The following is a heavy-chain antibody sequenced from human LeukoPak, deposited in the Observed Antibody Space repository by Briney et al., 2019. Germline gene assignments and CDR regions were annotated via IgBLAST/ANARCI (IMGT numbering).Heavy chain of an antibody. D-gene: IGHD3-22*01. CDR1: GFTFSTYA. V-gene: IGHV3-23*01. Sequence: GGSLRLSCAASGFTFSTYAMSWVRQAPGKGLEWVSGISGSGGSIYYADSVKGRFTISRDNSKNTLYLQMNSLSPEDTAVFYCAKDHYYDSSGYYYWDYFDYWGQRTLVTVSS. CDR3: AKDHYYDSSGYYYWDYFDY. J-gene: IGHJ4*02. CDR2: ISGSGGSI.